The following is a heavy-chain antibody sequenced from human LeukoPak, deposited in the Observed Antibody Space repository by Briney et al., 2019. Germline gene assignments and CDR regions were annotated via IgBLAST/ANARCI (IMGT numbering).Heavy chain of an antibody. D-gene: IGHD3-22*01. Sequence: SETLSLTCPVSGGSISSSSYYWGWIRQPPGKGLEWIGSIYYSGSTYYNPSLKSRVPISVDTSKNQFSLKLSSVTAADTAVYYCARQTMIVVVITSFSPDAFDIWGQGTMVTVSS. J-gene: IGHJ3*02. V-gene: IGHV4-39*01. CDR2: IYYSGST. CDR1: GGSISSSSYY. CDR3: ARQTMIVVVITSFSPDAFDI.